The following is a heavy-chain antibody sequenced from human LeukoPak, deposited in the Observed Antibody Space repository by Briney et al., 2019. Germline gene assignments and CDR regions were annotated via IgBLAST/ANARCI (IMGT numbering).Heavy chain of an antibody. V-gene: IGHV3-30*04. CDR3: ARVLAYCGGDCYYGYYYGMDV. J-gene: IGHJ6*02. Sequence: GSLRLSCAASGFTFSSYAMHWVRQAPGKGLEWVAVISYDGSNKYYADSVKGRFTISRDNSKNTLYLQMNSLRAEDTAVYYCARVLAYCGGDCYYGYYYGMDVWGQGTTVTVSS. CDR2: ISYDGSNK. D-gene: IGHD2-21*02. CDR1: GFTFSSYA.